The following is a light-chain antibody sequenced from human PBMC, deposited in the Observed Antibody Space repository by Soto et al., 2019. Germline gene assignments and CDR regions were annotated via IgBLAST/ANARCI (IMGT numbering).Light chain of an antibody. CDR2: GAS. J-gene: IGKJ1*01. V-gene: IGKV1-39*01. CDR3: QQSYSTPWT. Sequence: DIQMTQSPSSLSASVGDRVTMTCWASQTISSYLNWFQQKSGKAPRLLIYGASNLQSGVPARFSGRESGTDFILTISSLQPEDFATYYCQQSYSTPWTFGQGTKV. CDR1: QTISSY.